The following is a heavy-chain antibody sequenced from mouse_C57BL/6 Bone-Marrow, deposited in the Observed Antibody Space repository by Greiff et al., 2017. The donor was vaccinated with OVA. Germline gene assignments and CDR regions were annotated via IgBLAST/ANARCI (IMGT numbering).Heavy chain of an antibody. CDR2: SRNKANDYTT. CDR3: ARDDGRDGYSCAY. J-gene: IGHJ3*01. Sequence: EVQVVESGGGLVQSGRSLRLSCATSGFTFSDFYMEWVRQAPGKGLEWIAASRNKANDYTTEYSASVKGRFIVSRDTSQSILYLQMNALRAEDTAIYYCARDDGRDGYSCAYWGQGTLVTVSA. CDR1: GFTFSDFY. V-gene: IGHV7-1*01. D-gene: IGHD2-3*01.